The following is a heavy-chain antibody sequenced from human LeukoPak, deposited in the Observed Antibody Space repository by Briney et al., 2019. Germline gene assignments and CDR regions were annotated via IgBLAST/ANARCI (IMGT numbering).Heavy chain of an antibody. CDR1: GYSISSGYY. D-gene: IGHD3/OR15-3a*01. J-gene: IGHJ4*02. CDR3: ARGTVLDY. V-gene: IGHV4-61*01. CDR2: IYYSGST. Sequence: SETLSLTCTVSGYSISSGYYWGWIRQPPGKGLEWIGYIYYSGSTNYHPSLKSRVTISVDTSKNQFSLKLSSVIAADTAVYYCARGTVLDYWGQGTLVTVSS.